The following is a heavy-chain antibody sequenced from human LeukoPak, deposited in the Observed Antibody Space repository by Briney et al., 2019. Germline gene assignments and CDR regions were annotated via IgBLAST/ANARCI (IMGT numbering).Heavy chain of an antibody. CDR3: ARENFDS. V-gene: IGHV3-30*14. CDR1: GFAFSNFA. CDR2: VSYEGTIK. Sequence: QAGGSLRLSCAASGFAFSNFAMHWVRQAPGKGLEWVAVVSYEGTIKYYSDSAEGRSTISRDNSANIISLQMNNLTTEDTAAYYCARENFDSWGQGTLVAV. J-gene: IGHJ5*01.